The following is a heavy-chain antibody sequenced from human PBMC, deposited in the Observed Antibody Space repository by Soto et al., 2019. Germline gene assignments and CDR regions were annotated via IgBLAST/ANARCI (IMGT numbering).Heavy chain of an antibody. CDR2: FYPTGKT. J-gene: IGHJ6*02. Sequence: PETLSLTCTVSGGSISSYYWCWTRQPAGKGLEWIGRFYPTGKTNYNPSLQSRLTMSADTSRNQFSLNLTSVTAADTAVYYCARCGLDYGMDVWGQGTTVTVSS. V-gene: IGHV4-4*07. CDR3: ARCGLDYGMDV. CDR1: GGSISSYY. D-gene: IGHD3-16*01.